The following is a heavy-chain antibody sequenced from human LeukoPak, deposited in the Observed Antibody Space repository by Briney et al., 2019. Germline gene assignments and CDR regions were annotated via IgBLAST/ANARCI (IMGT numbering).Heavy chain of an antibody. Sequence: GGSLRLSCAASGFTFGSYAMNWVRQVPGKGLEWVSSITGGGDTTDYADSVKGRFTISRDNSKNTLYLHMNSLGVEDTAVYYCAKGGPGGFDPWGQGTLVTVSS. CDR2: ITGGGDTT. V-gene: IGHV3-23*01. J-gene: IGHJ5*02. CDR1: GFTFGSYA. D-gene: IGHD1-14*01. CDR3: AKGGPGGFDP.